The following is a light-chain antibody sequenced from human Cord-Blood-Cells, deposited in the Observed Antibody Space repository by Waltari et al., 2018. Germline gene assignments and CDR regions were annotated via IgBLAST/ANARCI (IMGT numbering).Light chain of an antibody. CDR3: QQYYSTPRT. V-gene: IGKV4-1*01. CDR1: KSVLYNSNNKNY. J-gene: IGKJ1*01. Sequence: DIVMTQSPYCLAVSVGERASINRQTSKSVLYNSNNKNYLAWYQQKPGQPPKLLIYWASTRESGVPDRFSGSGSGTDFTLTISSLQAEDVAVYYCQQYYSTPRTFGQGTKLEIK. CDR2: WAS.